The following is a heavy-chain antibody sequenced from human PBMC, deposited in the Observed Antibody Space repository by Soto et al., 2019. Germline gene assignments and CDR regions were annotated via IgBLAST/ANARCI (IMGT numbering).Heavy chain of an antibody. D-gene: IGHD3-3*01. CDR3: AKDNAYDCWSGVYRGYFDY. CDR1: GFTFSSYA. J-gene: IGHJ4*02. V-gene: IGHV3-23*01. Sequence: EVQLLESGGGLVQPGGSLRLSCAASGFTFSSYAMSWVRQAPGKGLAWVSAISGSGGSTYYADSVKGRFTISRDNSKNTLYLQMNSLRAEDTAVYYCAKDNAYDCWSGVYRGYFDYCGQGTLVTVSS. CDR2: ISGSGGST.